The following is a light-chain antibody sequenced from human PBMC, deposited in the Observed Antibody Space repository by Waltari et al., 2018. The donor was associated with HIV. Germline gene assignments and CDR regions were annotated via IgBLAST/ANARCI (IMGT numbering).Light chain of an antibody. CDR2: AES. CDR1: QFFGSGA. V-gene: IGKV3-20*01. J-gene: IGKJ1*01. CDR3: QQYGSSPLRT. Sequence: EIVLTQSPDTLSLSPGERATLSCRASQFFGSGALAWYQQKPGQSPRLLIYAESNRAAGIPDRFSGSASGTEFTLTISRLEPEDFAVYYCQQYGSSPLRTFGQGP.